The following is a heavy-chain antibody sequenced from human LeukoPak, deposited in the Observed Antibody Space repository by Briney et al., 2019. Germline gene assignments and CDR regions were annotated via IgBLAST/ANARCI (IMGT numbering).Heavy chain of an antibody. J-gene: IGHJ4*02. D-gene: IGHD3-22*01. CDR2: IWYDGSNK. V-gene: IGHV3-33*01. CDR3: ARELYDSPDY. CDR1: GFTFSSYG. Sequence: GGSLRLSCAASGFTFSSYGMHWVRQAPGKGLEWVAVIWYDGSNKYYADSVKGRFTISGDNSKNTLYLQMDSLRAEDTAVYYCARELYDSPDYWGQGTLVTVSS.